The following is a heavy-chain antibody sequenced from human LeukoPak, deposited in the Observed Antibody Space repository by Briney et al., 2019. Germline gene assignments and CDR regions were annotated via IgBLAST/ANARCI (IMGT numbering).Heavy chain of an antibody. CDR1: GGSISSSSYY. J-gene: IGHJ6*03. Sequence: SETLSLTCTVSGGSISSSSYYWGWIRQPPGKGLEWIGSIYYSGSTYYNPSLKSRVSISVDTSKNQFSLKLSSVTAADTAVYYCAREGMDYNYYYYYDMDVWGKGTTVTVSS. CDR3: AREGMDYNYYYYYDMDV. CDR2: IYYSGST. V-gene: IGHV4-39*07. D-gene: IGHD4-11*01.